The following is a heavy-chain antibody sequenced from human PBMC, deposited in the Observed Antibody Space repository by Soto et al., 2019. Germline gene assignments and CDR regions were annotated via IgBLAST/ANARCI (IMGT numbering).Heavy chain of an antibody. CDR3: ARVSIVVVPAAIYAFDI. CDR2: ISAYNGNT. Sequence: QVQLVQSGAEVKKPGASVKVSCKASGYTFTSYGISWVRQAPGQGLEWMGWISAYNGNTNYAQKLQGRVTMTTDTSTSTAYMELRSLRSDDTAVYYCARVSIVVVPAAIYAFDIWGQGTMVTVSS. J-gene: IGHJ3*02. D-gene: IGHD2-2*01. V-gene: IGHV1-18*01. CDR1: GYTFTSYG.